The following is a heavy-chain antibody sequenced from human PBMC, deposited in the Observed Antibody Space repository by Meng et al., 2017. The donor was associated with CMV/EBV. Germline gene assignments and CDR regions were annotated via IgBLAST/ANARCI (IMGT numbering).Heavy chain of an antibody. D-gene: IGHD2/OR15-2a*01. CDR1: GFTFSVYA. Sequence: GESLKISCAASGFTFSVYAMTWVRQAPGKGLEWVSIIYSGGSSTYYADSLKGRFTISRDDSKNTLYLQVNSLRADDTAVYYCAKLRGRGFNSYWYFDLWGRGTLVTVSS. CDR3: AKLRGRGFNSYWYFDL. J-gene: IGHJ2*01. CDR2: IYSGGSST. V-gene: IGHV3-23*03.